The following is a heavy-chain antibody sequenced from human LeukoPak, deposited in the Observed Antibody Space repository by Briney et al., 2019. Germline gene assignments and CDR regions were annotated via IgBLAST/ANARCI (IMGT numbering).Heavy chain of an antibody. CDR3: AGTYYYGSGYAY. V-gene: IGHV4-59*01. CDR1: GGSISSYY. J-gene: IGHJ4*02. D-gene: IGHD3-10*01. CDR2: IYYSGSP. Sequence: SETLSLTCTVSGGSISSYYCSWIRQPPGKGLEWIGYIYYSGSPNYNPSLKSRVTISVDASKNQFSLKLTSVTAADTAVYYCAGTYYYGSGYAYWGQGTLVTVSS.